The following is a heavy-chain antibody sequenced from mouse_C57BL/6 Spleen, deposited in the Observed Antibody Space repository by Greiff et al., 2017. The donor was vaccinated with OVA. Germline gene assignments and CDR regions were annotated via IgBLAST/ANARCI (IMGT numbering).Heavy chain of an antibody. J-gene: IGHJ1*03. CDR2: INPGSGGT. Sequence: QVQLQQSGAELVRPGTSVKVSCKASGYAFTNYLIEWVKQRPGQGLEWIGVINPGSGGTNYNEKFKGKATLTADKSSSTAYMQLSSLSSEDSVVYFCARGYFDVWGTGTTVTVSS. V-gene: IGHV1-54*01. CDR3: ARGYFDV. CDR1: GYAFTNYL.